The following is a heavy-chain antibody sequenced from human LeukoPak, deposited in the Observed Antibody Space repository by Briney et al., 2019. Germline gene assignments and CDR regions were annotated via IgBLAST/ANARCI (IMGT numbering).Heavy chain of an antibody. D-gene: IGHD6-19*01. Sequence: GGSLRLSCAASGFIFSNYDMNWVRQAPGTGLEWVSYITGSSRTKSYADSVKGRFTISRDNAENSVYLQMNSLRAEDTAVYYCARPASSGWYSHWGQGTMVTVSS. J-gene: IGHJ3*01. CDR1: GFIFSNYD. V-gene: IGHV3-48*01. CDR3: ARPASSGWYSH. CDR2: ITGSSRTK.